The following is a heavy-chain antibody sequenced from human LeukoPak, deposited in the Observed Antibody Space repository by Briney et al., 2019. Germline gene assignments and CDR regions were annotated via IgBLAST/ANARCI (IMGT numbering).Heavy chain of an antibody. CDR3: TSPNDYGDEFYFDF. CDR1: GFAFSGSA. Sequence: PGGSLRPSCAASGFAFSGSAVHWVRQASGKGLEWVGHIRSKTNRYATGYVASVRGRFTISRDDSKNTAFLQMNSLKTEDTAVYYCTSPNDYGDEFYFDFWGQGILVTVSS. J-gene: IGHJ4*02. V-gene: IGHV3-73*01. D-gene: IGHD4-17*01. CDR2: IRSKTNRYAT.